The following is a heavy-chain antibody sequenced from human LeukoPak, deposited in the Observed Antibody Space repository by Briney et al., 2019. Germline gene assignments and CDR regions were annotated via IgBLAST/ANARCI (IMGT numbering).Heavy chain of an antibody. CDR2: MNPKNGNT. D-gene: IGHD1-14*01. CDR1: GYTFTSLD. V-gene: IGHV1-8*03. CDR3: ARVHPGYKSAFLRAFDM. Sequence: ASVTVSCTASGYTFTSLDISWVRQANGQGLEWLGWMNPKNGNTGYAQKFRGRVTITRDTSESIAYMELSGLRSDDTAVYYCARVHPGYKSAFLRAFDMWGQGTMVIVSS. J-gene: IGHJ3*02.